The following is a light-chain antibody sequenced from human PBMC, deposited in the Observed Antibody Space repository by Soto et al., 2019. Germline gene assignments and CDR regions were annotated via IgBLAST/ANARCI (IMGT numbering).Light chain of an antibody. J-gene: IGKJ5*01. CDR3: QQRSNWIT. V-gene: IGKV3-11*01. CDR2: DTS. Sequence: EIVLTQSPATLSLFPGERATLSCRASQSVGGSLAWYQQKPGQAPRLLLYDTSSRATGIPARFSGSGSGTDFTLTISSLEPEEFAVYYCQQRSNWITFGQGTRLE. CDR1: QSVGGS.